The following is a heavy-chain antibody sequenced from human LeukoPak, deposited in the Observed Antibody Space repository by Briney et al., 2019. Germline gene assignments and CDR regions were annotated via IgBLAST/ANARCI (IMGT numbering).Heavy chain of an antibody. CDR3: ARCDSSSWNGTDY. CDR2: IHSGGNT. CDR1: GFTVSRNY. J-gene: IGHJ4*02. Sequence: GGSLRLSCAASGFTVSRNYMGWVRQAPGKGLEWVSAIHSGGNTYYADSVKGRFTISRDKSRNTMDLLMNSLRAEDTAVYYCARCDSSSWNGTDYWGQGTLVTVSS. V-gene: IGHV3-53*01. D-gene: IGHD6-13*01.